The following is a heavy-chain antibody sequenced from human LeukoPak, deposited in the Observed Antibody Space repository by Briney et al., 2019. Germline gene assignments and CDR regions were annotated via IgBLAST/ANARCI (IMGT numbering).Heavy chain of an antibody. CDR3: ARRGSTYSDILTGYYDY. V-gene: IGHV4-34*01. J-gene: IGHJ4*02. CDR2: INHSGSI. CDR1: GGSFSGYY. Sequence: SETLSLTCAVYGGSFSGYYWSWIRQPPGKGLEWIGEINHSGSINYNPSLKSQVTISVDTSKNQFSLKLSSVTAADTAVYYCARRGSTYSDILTGYYDYWGQGTLVTVSS. D-gene: IGHD3-9*01.